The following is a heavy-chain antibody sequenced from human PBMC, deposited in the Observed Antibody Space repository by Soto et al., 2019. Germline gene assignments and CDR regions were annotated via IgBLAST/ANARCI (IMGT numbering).Heavy chain of an antibody. V-gene: IGHV2-5*01. CDR1: GFSLTTSGAG. CDR3: AHRYGGNSYRWYFES. D-gene: IGHD3-16*02. Sequence: QITLKQSGPTLVKPTQTLTLTCTYSGFSLTTSGAGVGWIRQPPGKALEWLALISWKDDKRYNPGLESRLTITKDTSKNHVILILTNTDPVDTATYFCAHRYGGNSYRWYFESWGHGNLVPVS. J-gene: IGHJ4*01. CDR2: ISWKDDK.